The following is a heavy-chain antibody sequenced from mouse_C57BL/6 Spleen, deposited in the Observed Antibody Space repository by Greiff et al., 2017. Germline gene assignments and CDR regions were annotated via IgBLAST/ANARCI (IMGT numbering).Heavy chain of an antibody. CDR1: GYTFTDYY. CDR2: IYPGSGNT. J-gene: IGHJ1*03. D-gene: IGHD2-1*01. Sequence: QVQLQQSGAELVRPGASVKLSCKASGYTFTDYYINWVKQRPGQGLEWIARIYPGSGNTYYNEKFKGKATLTAEKSSSTAYMQLSSLTSEDSAVYFCARGGNYEYFDVWGTGTTVTVSS. V-gene: IGHV1-76*01. CDR3: ARGGNYEYFDV.